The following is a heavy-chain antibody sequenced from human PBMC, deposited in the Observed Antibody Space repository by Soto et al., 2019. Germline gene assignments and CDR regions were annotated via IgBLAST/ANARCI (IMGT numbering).Heavy chain of an antibody. CDR1: GFTVSSNY. Sequence: GGSLRLSCTASGFTVSSNYMSWVRQAPGKGLEWVSVIYSGGNTYYADSLKGRFTISRDNSKNTLYLQMNSLRADDTAVYYCARVARKADYYYYYMDVWGKGTTVTVSS. D-gene: IGHD6-19*01. CDR3: ARVARKADYYYYYMDV. V-gene: IGHV3-66*01. J-gene: IGHJ6*03. CDR2: IYSGGNT.